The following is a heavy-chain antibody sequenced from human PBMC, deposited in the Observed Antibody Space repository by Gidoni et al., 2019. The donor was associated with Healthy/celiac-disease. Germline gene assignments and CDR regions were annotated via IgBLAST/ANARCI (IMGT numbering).Heavy chain of an antibody. V-gene: IGHV3-30-3*01. CDR3: ARDGDSSGYYYYYGMDV. CDR2: ISYEGSNK. CDR1: AFTFSSST. Sequence: QVQLVASGGGVVQPVRSLRLSCAASAFTFSSSTMHWVRQAPGKGLEWVAVISYEGSNKYYAEYVKGRVTISRDNSKNTLYLKMNSLRAEETAVYYCARDGDSSGYYYYYGMDVWGQGTTVTVS. J-gene: IGHJ6*02. D-gene: IGHD3-22*01.